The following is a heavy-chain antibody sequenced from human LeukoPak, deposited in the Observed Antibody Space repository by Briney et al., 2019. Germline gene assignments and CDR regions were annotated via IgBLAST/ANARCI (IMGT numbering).Heavy chain of an antibody. J-gene: IGHJ6*03. Sequence: PSETLSLTCTVSGGSISSSSYYWGWIRQPPGKGLEWIGSIYHSGSTYYNPSLKSRVTISVDTSKNQFSLKLSSVTAADTAVYYCARVIDRGYSYGFYYYYYYMDVWGKGTTVTVSS. CDR3: ARVIDRGYSYGFYYYYYYMDV. CDR1: GGSISSSSYY. D-gene: IGHD5-18*01. CDR2: IYHSGST. V-gene: IGHV4-39*07.